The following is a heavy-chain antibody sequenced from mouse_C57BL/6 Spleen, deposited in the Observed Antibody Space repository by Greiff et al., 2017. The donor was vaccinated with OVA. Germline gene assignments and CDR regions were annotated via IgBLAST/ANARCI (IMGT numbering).Heavy chain of an antibody. D-gene: IGHD3-2*02. CDR2: INPYNGGT. J-gene: IGHJ4*01. CDR1: GYTFTDYY. CDR3: ARGGRAAQATAMDY. Sequence: DVQLQESGPVLVKPGASVKMSCKASGYTFTDYYMNWVKQSHGKSLEWIGVINPYNGGTSYNQKFKGKATLTVDKSSSTAYMELNSLTSEDSAVYYCARGGRAAQATAMDYWGQGTSVTVSS. V-gene: IGHV1-19*01.